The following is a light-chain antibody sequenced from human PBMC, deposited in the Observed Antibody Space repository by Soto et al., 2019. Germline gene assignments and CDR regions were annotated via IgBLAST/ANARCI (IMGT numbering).Light chain of an antibody. CDR3: STWDDSLSGVV. V-gene: IGLV1-47*01. J-gene: IGLJ2*01. CDR2: SNN. Sequence: QSALTQPPSASGTPGQRVTISCSGTSSNIGSNYVYWYQQLPGTAPKLLIFSNNQRPSGVPDRFSASKSGTSASLAISGLRSEDEADYYCSTWDDSLSGVVFGGGTQLTVL. CDR1: SSNIGSNY.